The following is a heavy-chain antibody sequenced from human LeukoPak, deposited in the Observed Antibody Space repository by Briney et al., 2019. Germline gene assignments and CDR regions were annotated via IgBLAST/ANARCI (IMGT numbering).Heavy chain of an antibody. CDR1: GFSFSSYA. D-gene: IGHD3-10*01. Sequence: GGSLRLSCAASGFSFSSYAMSWVRQTPGKGLEWVSVISGIGGNTYYADSVKGRFTISRDNSKNTLYLQLSSLRAEDTAVYYCAKDHYGSGSYYNPFDYWGQGTLVTVSS. V-gene: IGHV3-23*01. CDR2: ISGIGGNT. J-gene: IGHJ4*02. CDR3: AKDHYGSGSYYNPFDY.